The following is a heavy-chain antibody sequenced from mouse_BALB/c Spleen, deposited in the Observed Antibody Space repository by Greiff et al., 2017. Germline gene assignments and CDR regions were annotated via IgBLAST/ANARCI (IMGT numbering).Heavy chain of an antibody. V-gene: IGHV5-6-5*01. Sequence: EVKVVDSGGGLVKPGGSLKLSCAASGFTFSSYAMSWVRQTPEKRLEWVASISSGGSTYYPDSVKGRFTISRDNARNILSLQMSSLRSEDTAMYYCATYGYYYAMDYWGQGTSVTVSS. J-gene: IGHJ4*01. CDR2: ISSGGST. CDR3: ATYGYYYAMDY. CDR1: GFTFSSYA. D-gene: IGHD1-2*01.